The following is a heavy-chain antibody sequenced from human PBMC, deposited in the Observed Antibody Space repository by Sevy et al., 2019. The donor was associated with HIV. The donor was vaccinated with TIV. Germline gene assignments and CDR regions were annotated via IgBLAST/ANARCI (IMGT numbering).Heavy chain of an antibody. CDR1: GFIFSRYG. D-gene: IGHD3-10*01. J-gene: IGHJ4*02. Sequence: GGSLRLSCAASGFIFSRYGMNWVRQAPGKGLEWVASIWYDGANKYCADSVKGRCIISRDNFKNTLYLQMATLRAEDTAVYYCARDFGSGRHSTPFDHWGQGIQVTVSS. CDR2: IWYDGANK. V-gene: IGHV3-33*01. CDR3: ARDFGSGRHSTPFDH.